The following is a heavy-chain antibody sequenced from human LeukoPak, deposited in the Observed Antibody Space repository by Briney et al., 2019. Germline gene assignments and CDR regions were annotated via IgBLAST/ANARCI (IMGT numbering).Heavy chain of an antibody. CDR3: ARHLTMVRGVMSDY. CDR2: IYYNGST. D-gene: IGHD3-10*01. V-gene: IGHV4-59*08. J-gene: IGHJ4*02. Sequence: SETLSLTCTVSGGSIGSYYWSWIRQPPGKGLEWIGYIYYNGSTNYNPSLKSRVTISVDTSKNQFSLKLSSVTAADTAVYYCARHLTMVRGVMSDYWGQGTLVTVSS. CDR1: GGSIGSYY.